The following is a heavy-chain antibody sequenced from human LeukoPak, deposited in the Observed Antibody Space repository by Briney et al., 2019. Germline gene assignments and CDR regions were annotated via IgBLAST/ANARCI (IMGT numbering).Heavy chain of an antibody. Sequence: GASVKVSCKASGGTFSSYAISWVRQAPGQGLEWMGGIIPIFGTANYAQKFQGRVTITADESTSTAYMELSSLRSEDTAVYYCARVPRYYYDSSGSHDYWGQGTLVTVSS. CDR2: IIPIFGTA. D-gene: IGHD3-22*01. CDR3: ARVPRYYYDSSGSHDY. J-gene: IGHJ4*02. V-gene: IGHV1-69*13. CDR1: GGTFSSYA.